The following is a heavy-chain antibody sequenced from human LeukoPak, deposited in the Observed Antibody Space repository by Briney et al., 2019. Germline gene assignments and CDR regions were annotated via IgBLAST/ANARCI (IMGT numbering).Heavy chain of an antibody. CDR1: GFTFSSYA. CDR2: IYSGGST. Sequence: GGSLRLSCAASGFTFSSYAMSWVRQAPGKGLEWVSIIYSGGSTYYADSVKGRFTISRDNSKNTLYLQMNSLRTEDTAVYYCARASGSYYYDNSGYYNFDYWGQGTLVTVSS. D-gene: IGHD3-22*01. V-gene: IGHV3-53*01. J-gene: IGHJ4*02. CDR3: ARASGSYYYDNSGYYNFDY.